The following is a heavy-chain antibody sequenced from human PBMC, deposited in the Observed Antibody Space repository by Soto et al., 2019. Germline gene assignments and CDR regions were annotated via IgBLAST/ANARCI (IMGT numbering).Heavy chain of an antibody. D-gene: IGHD4-4*01. Sequence: ASVKVSCKASGYGFTDHYMHWVRQAPGQGLEWMGRINPNSGDTDYAQNIQGRVTMTRDTPIDTAYLEMTRLTSDDTAVYYCARTETREVFDSWGQGTLVTVSS. CDR1: GYGFTDHY. CDR2: INPNSGDT. J-gene: IGHJ4*02. V-gene: IGHV1-2*06. CDR3: ARTETREVFDS.